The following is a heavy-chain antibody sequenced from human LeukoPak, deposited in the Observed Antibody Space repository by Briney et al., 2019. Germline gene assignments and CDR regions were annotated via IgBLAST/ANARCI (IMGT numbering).Heavy chain of an antibody. CDR2: IIPIFGTA. V-gene: IGHV1-69*13. Sequence: GASVKVSCKASGGTFSIYAISWVRQAPGQGLEWMGGIIPIFGTANYAQKFQGRVTITADESTSTAYMELSSLRSEDTAVYYCARATRPDTAMAPFDYWGQGTLVTVSS. J-gene: IGHJ4*02. D-gene: IGHD5-18*01. CDR3: ARATRPDTAMAPFDY. CDR1: GGTFSIYA.